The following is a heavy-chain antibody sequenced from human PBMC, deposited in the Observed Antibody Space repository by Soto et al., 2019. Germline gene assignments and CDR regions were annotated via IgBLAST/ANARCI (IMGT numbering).Heavy chain of an antibody. CDR2: INPSCGTT. V-gene: IGHV1-46*01. D-gene: IGHD2-2*01. CDR1: GSTFTSYY. CDR3: ARSQGSSTSLEIYYYYYYGMDV. J-gene: IGHJ6*02. Sequence: ASVKVSCKASGSTFTSYYMHWVRQAPGQGLEWMGIINPSCGTTNYAQKFQGRVTITADKSTSTAYMELSSLRSEDTAVYYCARSQGSSTSLEIYYYYYYGMDVWGQGTTVTVSS.